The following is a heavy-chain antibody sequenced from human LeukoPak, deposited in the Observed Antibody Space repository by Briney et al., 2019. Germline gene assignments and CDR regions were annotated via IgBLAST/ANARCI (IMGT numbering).Heavy chain of an antibody. Sequence: GASVKVSCKASGYSFIDYYLHWVRQAPGQGLEWMGWINPNSGGTNSAQKFRGRVTMTRDTSISTAYMELSSLESDDTAVYYCAREMYSAWYRSALWDFWGQGTLVTVSS. V-gene: IGHV1-2*02. D-gene: IGHD6-19*01. J-gene: IGHJ4*02. CDR2: INPNSGGT. CDR1: GYSFIDYY. CDR3: AREMYSAWYRSALWDF.